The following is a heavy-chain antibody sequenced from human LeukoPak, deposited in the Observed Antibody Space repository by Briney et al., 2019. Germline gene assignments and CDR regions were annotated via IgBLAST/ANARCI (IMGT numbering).Heavy chain of an antibody. D-gene: IGHD3/OR15-3a*01. CDR2: IFYTGTT. CDR1: GGSISSSDYY. J-gene: IGHJ4*02. Sequence: SETLSLTCSVSGGSISSSDYYGVWIRQPPGKGLEWFANIFYTGTTHYNPSLKSRVTISVDTSKNQFSLKVNSVTAADTAVYYCARRGLDWSVFDYWGLGTLVTVSS. CDR3: ARRGLDWSVFDY. V-gene: IGHV4-39*01.